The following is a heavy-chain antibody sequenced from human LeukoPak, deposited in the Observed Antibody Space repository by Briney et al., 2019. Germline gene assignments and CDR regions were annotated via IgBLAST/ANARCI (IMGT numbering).Heavy chain of an antibody. J-gene: IGHJ4*02. CDR1: GGSFSGYY. CDR2: INHSGST. D-gene: IGHD5-18*01. Sequence: ASETLSLTCAVYGGSFSGYYWSWIRQPPGKGLEWIGEINHSGSTNYNPSLKSRVTISVDTSKNQFSLKLSSVTAADTAVYYCARAGYSYGYGYWGQGTLVTVSS. V-gene: IGHV4-34*01. CDR3: ARAGYSYGYGY.